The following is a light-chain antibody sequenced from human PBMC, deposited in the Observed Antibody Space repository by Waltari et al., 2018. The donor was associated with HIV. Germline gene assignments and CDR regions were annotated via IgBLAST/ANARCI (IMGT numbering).Light chain of an antibody. CDR2: NNN. V-gene: IGLV1-51*01. Sequence: QSVLTPPPSVSAAPGQKVTISCSGNRYNIGDSYVSWYRQLPGTAPKVLIDNNNKRPRGIPDRFSGSKAGTSATLDITGRQTGDEADYDCGAWDDSLNAVVLGGGTKLTVL. J-gene: IGLJ2*01. CDR1: RYNIGDSY. CDR3: GAWDDSLNAVV.